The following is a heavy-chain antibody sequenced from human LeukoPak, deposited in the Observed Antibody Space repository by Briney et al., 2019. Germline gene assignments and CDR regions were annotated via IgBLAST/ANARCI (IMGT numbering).Heavy chain of an antibody. D-gene: IGHD2-2*02. V-gene: IGHV1-8*01. CDR2: MNPNSGNT. J-gene: IGHJ3*02. CDR1: GYTFTSYD. CDR3: ARVPAAIQHAFDI. Sequence: ASVKVSCKASGYTFTSYDINWVRQATGQGLEWMGWMNPNSGNTGYAQKFQGRVTMTRNTSISTAYMELSSLRSEDTAVYYCARVPAAIQHAFDIWGQGTMVTVSS.